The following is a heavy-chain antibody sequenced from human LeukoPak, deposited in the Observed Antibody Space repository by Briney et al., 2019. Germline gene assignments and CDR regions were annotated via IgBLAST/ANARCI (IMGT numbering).Heavy chain of an antibody. CDR1: GYTFTSYY. J-gene: IGHJ5*02. Sequence: ASVKVSCKASGYTFTSYYMHWVRQAPGQGLEWMGIINPSGGSTSYAQKFQGRVTITRDTSASTAYMELSSLRSEDTAVYYCARDRQLRQNGLRQYNWFDPWGQGTLVTVSS. CDR3: ARDRQLRQNGLRQYNWFDP. D-gene: IGHD5-24*01. V-gene: IGHV1-46*01. CDR2: INPSGGST.